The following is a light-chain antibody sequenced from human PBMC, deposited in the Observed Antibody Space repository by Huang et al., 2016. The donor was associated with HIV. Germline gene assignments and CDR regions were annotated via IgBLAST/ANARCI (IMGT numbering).Light chain of an antibody. J-gene: IGKJ3*01. CDR1: QTILHDSDSRNY. Sequence: DIVMTQSPDSLAVSLGERATINCKSSQTILHDSDSRNYLAWYQQKPGQPPKLLIHWASIRKCGGRYRFIGSGSGTDFTLPISSLQAEDVAVYYCQQYYSSPFTFGPGTNVDI. CDR3: QQYYSSPFT. CDR2: WAS. V-gene: IGKV4-1*01.